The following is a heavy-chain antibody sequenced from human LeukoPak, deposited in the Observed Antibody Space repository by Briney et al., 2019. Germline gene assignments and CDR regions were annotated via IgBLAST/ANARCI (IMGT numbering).Heavy chain of an antibody. V-gene: IGHV1-2*04. CDR3: ARSRRDGYNTRYYFDY. D-gene: IGHD5-24*01. J-gene: IGHJ4*02. Sequence: ASVKVSCKASGYTFTGYYMHWVRQAPGQGLEWMGWINPNSGGTNCAQKFQGWVTMTRDTSISTAYMELSRLRSDDTAVYYCARSRRDGYNTRYYFDYWGQGTLVTVSS. CDR1: GYTFTGYY. CDR2: INPNSGGT.